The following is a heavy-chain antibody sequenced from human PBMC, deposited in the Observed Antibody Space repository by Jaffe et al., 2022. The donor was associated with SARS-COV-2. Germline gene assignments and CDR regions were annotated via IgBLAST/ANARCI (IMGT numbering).Heavy chain of an antibody. J-gene: IGHJ4*02. CDR3: ARSLPHEVGDKRGFGY. Sequence: QVQLVQSGSELKKPGASVKISCKASGYSFTTYILNWVRQAPGEGLEWLGYINTNTGNPTYGPGFTGRLVFSFDTSVNTAYLQIGSLEAEDTAVYYCARSLPHEVGDKRGFGYWGQGTLVTVSS. D-gene: IGHD2-2*01. CDR2: INTNTGNP. V-gene: IGHV7-4-1*01. CDR1: GYSFTTYI.